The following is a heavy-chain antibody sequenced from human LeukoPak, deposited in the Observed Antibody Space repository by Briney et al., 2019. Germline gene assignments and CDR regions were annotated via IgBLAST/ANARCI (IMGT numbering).Heavy chain of an antibody. CDR2: IYYSGST. J-gene: IGHJ3*02. Sequence: SETLSLTCTVSGGSVSSGSYYWSWIRQPPGKGLEWIGYIYYSGSTNYNPSLKSRVTISVDTSKNQFSLKLSSVTAADRAVYYCARVSIAVAGTRAFDIWGQGTMVTVSS. CDR3: ARVSIAVAGTRAFDI. CDR1: GGSVSSGSYY. V-gene: IGHV4-61*01. D-gene: IGHD6-19*01.